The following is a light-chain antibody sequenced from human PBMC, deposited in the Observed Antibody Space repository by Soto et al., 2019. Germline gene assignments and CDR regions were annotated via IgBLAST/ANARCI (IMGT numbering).Light chain of an antibody. CDR1: QSLLHSNGYNY. CDR2: LGS. CDR3: MQALQTPDT. Sequence: DIVMTQSPLSLPVTPGEPASISCRSSQSLLHSNGYNYLDWYLQKPGQSPQLLIYLGSNRASGVPDRFSGSGSGTDFTLKISRVEAEDVGVYYCMQALQTPDTFGQRTKLEIK. V-gene: IGKV2-28*01. J-gene: IGKJ2*01.